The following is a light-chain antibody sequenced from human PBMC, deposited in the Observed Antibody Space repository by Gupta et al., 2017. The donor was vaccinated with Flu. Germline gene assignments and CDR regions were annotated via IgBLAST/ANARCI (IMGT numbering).Light chain of an antibody. CDR3: AAWDDSLSGPLYV. CDR1: SSNIGSNY. CDR2: RNN. J-gene: IGLJ1*01. Sequence: TISCSGSSSNIGSNYVYWYQQLPGTAPKLLIYRNNQRPSGVPDRFSGSQSGTSASLAISGLRSVDEADYYCAAWDDSLSGPLYVFGTGTKVTVL. V-gene: IGLV1-47*01.